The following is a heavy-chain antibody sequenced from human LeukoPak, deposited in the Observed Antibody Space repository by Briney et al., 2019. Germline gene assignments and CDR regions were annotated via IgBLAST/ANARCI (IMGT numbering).Heavy chain of an antibody. Sequence: GGSLRLSCAASGFTFSVYWMHWVRQAPGRGLVWVSLINSDGSSTRYADSVKGRFTISRDNAKNTLYLQMNSLRAEDTAVYYCARGKAVAGTFSWFGPWGQGTLVTVSS. CDR3: ARGKAVAGTFSWFGP. J-gene: IGHJ5*02. D-gene: IGHD6-19*01. CDR1: GFTFSVYW. CDR2: INSDGSST. V-gene: IGHV3-74*01.